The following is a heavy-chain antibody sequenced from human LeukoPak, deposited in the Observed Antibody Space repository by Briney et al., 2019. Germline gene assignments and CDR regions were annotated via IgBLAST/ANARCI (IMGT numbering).Heavy chain of an antibody. Sequence: SETLSLTCAVYGGSFSGYYWSWIRQPPGKGLEWIGEINHSGRTNYNPSLKSRVTISVDTSKNQFSLKLSSVTAADTAVYYCARSRLRNYGRWFDPWGQGTLVTVSS. J-gene: IGHJ5*02. CDR2: INHSGRT. CDR1: GGSFSGYY. D-gene: IGHD1-7*01. V-gene: IGHV4-34*01. CDR3: ARSRLRNYGRWFDP.